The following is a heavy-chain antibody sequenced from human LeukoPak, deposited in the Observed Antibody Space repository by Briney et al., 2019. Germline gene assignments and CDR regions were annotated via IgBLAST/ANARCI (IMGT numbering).Heavy chain of an antibody. CDR3: ARENVGCFDY. Sequence: GRSLRLSCAASGFTFSSYAMHWVRQAPGKGLEWVAAISYDGSNKYYADSVKGRFTISRDNSKNTLYLQMNSLRAEDTAVYYCARENVGCFDYWGQGTLVTVSS. CDR1: GFTFSSYA. V-gene: IGHV3-30-3*01. CDR2: ISYDGSNK. J-gene: IGHJ4*02. D-gene: IGHD3-10*01.